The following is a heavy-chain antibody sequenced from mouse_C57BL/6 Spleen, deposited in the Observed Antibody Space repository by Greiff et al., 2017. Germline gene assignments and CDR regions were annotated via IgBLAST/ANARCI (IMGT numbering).Heavy chain of an antibody. V-gene: IGHV2-5*01. J-gene: IGHJ4*01. D-gene: IGHD2-4*01. Sequence: VQLVESGPGLVQPSQSLSITCTVSGFSLTSYGVHWVRQSPGKGLEWLGVIWRGGSTDYNAAFMSRLSITKDNSKSQVFFKMNSLQADDTAIYYCAKNEDYDYDDAMDYWGQGTSVTVSS. CDR1: GFSLTSYG. CDR2: IWRGGST. CDR3: AKNEDYDYDDAMDY.